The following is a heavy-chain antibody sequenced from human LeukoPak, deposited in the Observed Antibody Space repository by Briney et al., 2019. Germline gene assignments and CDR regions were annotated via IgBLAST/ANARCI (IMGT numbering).Heavy chain of an antibody. V-gene: IGHV4-34*01. J-gene: IGHJ3*02. CDR1: GGSISSYY. CDR3: ARLPTSGHYRAARAFDI. CDR2: INHSGST. Sequence: SETLSLTCTVSGGSISSYYWSWIRQPPGKGLEWIGEINHSGSTNYNPSLKSRVTISVDTSKNQFSLKLSSVTAADTAVYYCARLPTSGHYRAARAFDIWGQGTMVTVSS. D-gene: IGHD3-3*01.